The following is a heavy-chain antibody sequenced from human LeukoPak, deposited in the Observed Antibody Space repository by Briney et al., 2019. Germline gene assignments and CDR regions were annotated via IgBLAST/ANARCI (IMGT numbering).Heavy chain of an antibody. Sequence: GGSLSLSGAASGFIFPNFAMSWVRQAPGKGLEWFSAISGSGGTTYYADAVKGRFTISRDNSKNTLYLQMNSLSAEDTAEYYCANLADIAAAGKLGWFDPWGQGTLVTVSS. J-gene: IGHJ5*02. CDR2: ISGSGGTT. D-gene: IGHD6-13*01. CDR3: ANLADIAAAGKLGWFDP. CDR1: GFIFPNFA. V-gene: IGHV3-23*01.